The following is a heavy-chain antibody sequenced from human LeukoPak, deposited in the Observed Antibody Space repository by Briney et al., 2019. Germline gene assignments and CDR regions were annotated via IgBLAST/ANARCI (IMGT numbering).Heavy chain of an antibody. CDR2: ISGSGGRT. Sequence: GGSLRLSCAASGFTFSTYAMSWVRQPPGKGPQWASVISGSGGRTYYTDSVKGRFTISRDNSKNTLYLQMNSLRAEDTAVYYCAKDPTDTSSWYIVEYFQHWGQGTLVTVSS. CDR3: AKDPTDTSSWYIVEYFQH. V-gene: IGHV3-23*01. J-gene: IGHJ1*01. CDR1: GFTFSTYA. D-gene: IGHD6-13*01.